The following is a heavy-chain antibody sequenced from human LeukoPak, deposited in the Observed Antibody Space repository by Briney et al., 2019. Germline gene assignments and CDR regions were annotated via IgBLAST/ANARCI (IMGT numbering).Heavy chain of an antibody. Sequence: GGSLRLSCAASGFTFSSYWMSWVRQAPGKGLVWVSRINEDGRTTNYADSVKGRFTISRDNAKNTLDLQMNSLRAEDTAVYYCVRDLGGRSGHWGQGTLVTVSS. D-gene: IGHD1-26*01. CDR1: GFTFSSYW. V-gene: IGHV3-74*01. J-gene: IGHJ4*02. CDR3: VRDLGGRSGH. CDR2: INEDGRTT.